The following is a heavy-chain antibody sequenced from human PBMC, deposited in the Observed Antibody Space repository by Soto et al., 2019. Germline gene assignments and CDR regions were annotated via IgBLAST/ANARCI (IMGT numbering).Heavy chain of an antibody. CDR2: ISTTSSTI. D-gene: IGHD6-19*01. J-gene: IGHJ4*02. V-gene: IGHV3-48*02. CDR3: ARDGAISGCFDY. Sequence: EVQLVESGGGLVQPGGSLRLSCVASGFTFSSFSMNWVRQSPGKGLGWVSYISTTSSTIHYSDSVKGRFTISRDNAKNSLYLQMISLRDEDTAVYYCARDGAISGCFDYWGQGTLVTVSS. CDR1: GFTFSSFS.